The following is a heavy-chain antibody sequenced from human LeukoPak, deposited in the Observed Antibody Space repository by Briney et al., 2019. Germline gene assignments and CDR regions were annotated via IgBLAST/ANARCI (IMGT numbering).Heavy chain of an antibody. D-gene: IGHD3-9*01. CDR3: ARDSADILTGFFEQ. V-gene: IGHV4-4*07. CDR2: IYSSGSS. Sequence: PSETLSLTCTVSGGSISSYWWSWIRQPAGKGLEWIGRIYSSGSSNYNFALESRVTISVDKLKNQFSLKLSSVTAVDTAVYYCARDSADILTGFFEQWGQGTLVTVSS. CDR1: GGSISSYW. J-gene: IGHJ4*02.